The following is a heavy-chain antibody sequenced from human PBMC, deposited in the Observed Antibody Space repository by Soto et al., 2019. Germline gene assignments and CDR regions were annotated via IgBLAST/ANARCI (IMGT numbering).Heavy chain of an antibody. Sequence: ASVKVSCKASGYTFTGYYMHWVRQAPGQGLEWMGWINPNSGGTNYAQKFQGWVTMTRDTSISTAYMELSRLRSDDTAVYYCAILGELLGHWAFDIWGQGTRVTVSS. D-gene: IGHD3-10*01. V-gene: IGHV1-2*04. CDR1: GYTFTGYY. J-gene: IGHJ3*02. CDR2: INPNSGGT. CDR3: AILGELLGHWAFDI.